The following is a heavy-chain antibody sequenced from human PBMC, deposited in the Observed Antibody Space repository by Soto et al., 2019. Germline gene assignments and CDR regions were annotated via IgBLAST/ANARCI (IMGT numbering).Heavy chain of an antibody. Sequence: ASVKVSCKASGYTFTSYAMHWVRQAPGQRLEWMGWINAGNGNTKYSQKFQGRVTITRDTSASTAYMELRSLRSDDTAVYYCARDPGVTYYYGSGPYGMDVWGQGTTVAVSS. V-gene: IGHV1-3*01. CDR2: INAGNGNT. D-gene: IGHD3-10*01. J-gene: IGHJ6*02. CDR1: GYTFTSYA. CDR3: ARDPGVTYYYGSGPYGMDV.